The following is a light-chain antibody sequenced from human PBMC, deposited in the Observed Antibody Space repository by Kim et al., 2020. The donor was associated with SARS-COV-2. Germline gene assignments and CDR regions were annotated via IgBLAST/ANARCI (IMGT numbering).Light chain of an antibody. CDR2: DAF. CDR1: QSISGW. CDR3: QQHDNYPWT. J-gene: IGKJ1*01. V-gene: IGKV1-5*01. Sequence: ASVGDRVTISCRASQSISGWLAWYQQKPGKAPKVLIYDAFNLESGVPSRFSGSGSGTEFTLTISSLQPDDFATYYCQQHDNYPWTFGQGTKVEIK.